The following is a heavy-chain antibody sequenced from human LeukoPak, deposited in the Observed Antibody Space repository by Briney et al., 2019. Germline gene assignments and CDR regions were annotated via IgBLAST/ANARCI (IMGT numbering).Heavy chain of an antibody. CDR1: GFTFSNYE. V-gene: IGHV3-48*03. J-gene: IGHJ4*02. CDR2: ISGSGSTI. Sequence: GGSLRLSCAASGFTFSNYEMNWVRQAPGRGLEWVSYISGSGSTIYYADAVKGRFTISRDNSKDSLYVQMNSLRAEDTAVYYCARVRSGYSHENYFDYWGQGTLVTVSS. D-gene: IGHD5-18*01. CDR3: ARVRSGYSHENYFDY.